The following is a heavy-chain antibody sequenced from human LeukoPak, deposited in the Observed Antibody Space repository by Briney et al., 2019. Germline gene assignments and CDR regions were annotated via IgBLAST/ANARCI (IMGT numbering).Heavy chain of an antibody. Sequence: GGSLRLSCAASGFIFTDYWMYWLRQAPGKGLEWVANIKQDGSETYYLDSVRGRFTISRDNAKNSMYLQMNSLKAEDTAVYYCVGCSGGTCSDFDYWGRGTLVTVSS. CDR1: GFIFTDYW. CDR3: VGCSGGTCSDFDY. CDR2: IKQDGSET. D-gene: IGHD2-15*01. J-gene: IGHJ4*02. V-gene: IGHV3-7*01.